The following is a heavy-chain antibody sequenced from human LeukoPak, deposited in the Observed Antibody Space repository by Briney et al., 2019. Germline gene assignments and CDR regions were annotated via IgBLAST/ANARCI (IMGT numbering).Heavy chain of an antibody. V-gene: IGHV4-61*02. D-gene: IGHD3-3*01. CDR2: IYISGST. CDR1: GGSITNNNYY. Sequence: SETLSLTCTVSGGSITNNNYYWSWIRQPAGKGLEWIGRIYISGSTNYNPSLKSRVTISIDTSKNQFSLKLSSVTAADTAVYYCATTPHYDFWSGYPHWGQGTLVTVSS. J-gene: IGHJ4*02. CDR3: ATTPHYDFWSGYPH.